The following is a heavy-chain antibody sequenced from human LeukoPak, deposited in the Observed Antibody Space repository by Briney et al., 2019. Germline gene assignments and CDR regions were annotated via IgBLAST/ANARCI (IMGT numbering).Heavy chain of an antibody. D-gene: IGHD2-15*01. J-gene: IGHJ5*02. Sequence: NPSETLSLTCTVSGGSISSCYWSWLRQPPGKGLEWVGYIYYCGSSNYNPSLKSRVTLPVDTSKKQFALKLSSVSAADTAVYYCARTVVASAYNGFDPWGQGTLVTVSS. CDR2: IYYCGSS. CDR3: ARTVVASAYNGFDP. CDR1: GGSISSCY. V-gene: IGHV4-59*08.